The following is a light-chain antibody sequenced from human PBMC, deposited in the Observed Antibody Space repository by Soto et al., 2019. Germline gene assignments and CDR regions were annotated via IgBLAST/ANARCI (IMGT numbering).Light chain of an antibody. CDR2: GAS. V-gene: IGKV3-15*01. CDR1: QSVGSN. J-gene: IGKJ1*01. Sequence: EITHSPSTLSVSPGERVTLSCRARQSVGSNLAWYQQKPGQAPRLLIYGASTRATGIPARFSGSGSETEFTLTISSLQAEDSAVYFCQQYNNWPRTFGQGTKVDIK. CDR3: QQYNNWPRT.